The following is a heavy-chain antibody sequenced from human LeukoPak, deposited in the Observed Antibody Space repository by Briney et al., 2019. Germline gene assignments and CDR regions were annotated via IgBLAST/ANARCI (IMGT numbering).Heavy chain of an antibody. CDR2: IYHSGST. CDR1: GGSIGNSNW. D-gene: IGHD4-17*01. V-gene: IGHV4-4*02. Sequence: KSSETLSLTCAVSGGSIGNSNWWSWVRQPPGKGLEWIGEIYHSGSTNYNPSLKSRVTISVDKSKNQFSLKLSSVTAADTAVYYCARDSLRLGYPAWGQGTLVTVSS. J-gene: IGHJ4*02. CDR3: ARDSLRLGYPA.